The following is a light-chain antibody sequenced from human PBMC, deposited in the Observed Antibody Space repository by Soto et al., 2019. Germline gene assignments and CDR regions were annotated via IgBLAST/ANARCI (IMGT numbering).Light chain of an antibody. CDR1: QSVSSF. Sequence: EIELTHSPATLSLSPWERSAVSCRASQSVSSFLVWYQQKPGQAPRLLIYDAVNRGTGITARFSGSGSGTDFTLTIRTIEPADFAVYYGQKYGRGRTVGVGPKV. CDR3: QKYGRGRT. J-gene: IGKJ4*01. CDR2: DAV. V-gene: IGKV3-11*01.